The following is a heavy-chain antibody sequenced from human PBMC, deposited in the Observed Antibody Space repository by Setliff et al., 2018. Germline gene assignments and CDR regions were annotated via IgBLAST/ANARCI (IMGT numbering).Heavy chain of an antibody. CDR3: VRDSPIRLGVLHS. D-gene: IGHD2-8*02. CDR1: GFTFSSYE. J-gene: IGHJ4*02. V-gene: IGHV3-66*01. CDR2: IYSCGST. Sequence: GGSLRLSCAASGFTFSSYEMNWVRQAPGKGLEWVSVIYSCGSTYYADSVKGRFTISRDNSKNTLYLQMNSLRADDTAVYYCVRDSPIRLGVLHSWGQGTLVTVSS.